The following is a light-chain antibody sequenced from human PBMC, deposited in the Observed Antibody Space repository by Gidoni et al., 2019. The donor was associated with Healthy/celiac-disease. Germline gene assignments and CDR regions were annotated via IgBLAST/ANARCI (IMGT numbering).Light chain of an antibody. V-gene: IGKV1-6*01. J-gene: IGKJ3*01. CDR3: LQDYNYPRT. CDR2: AAS. Sequence: ANQMNQAPSSLSASVGDRVTVTCRASQGIRNDLAWYQQKPGKAPKLLIYAASTLQSGVPSRFSGSGSGTDFTLTISSLQPEDFATYYCLQDYNYPRTFGPGTKVDIK. CDR1: QGIRND.